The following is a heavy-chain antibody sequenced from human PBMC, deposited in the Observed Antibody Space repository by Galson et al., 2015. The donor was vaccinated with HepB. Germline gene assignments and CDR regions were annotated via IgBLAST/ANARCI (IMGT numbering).Heavy chain of an antibody. D-gene: IGHD6-19*01. CDR2: ISFEGNTI. Sequence: SLRLSCAASGFTLSSYGMHWVRQAPGKGLEWVAVISFEGNTIYYTDSVRGRFTISRDISKNTLYPQLNSLKAEDTAIYYCARDRTPSFHSSGWLDPFDIWGQGSMVSVSS. CDR1: GFTLSSYG. CDR3: ARDRTPSFHSSGWLDPFDI. J-gene: IGHJ3*02. V-gene: IGHV3-30*03.